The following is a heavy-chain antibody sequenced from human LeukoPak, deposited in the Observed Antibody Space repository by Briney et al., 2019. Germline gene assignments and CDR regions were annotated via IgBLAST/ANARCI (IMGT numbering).Heavy chain of an antibody. Sequence: SETLSLTCTVSGGSISSYYWSWIRQPPGKGLEGIGYIYYSGSTNYNPSLKSRVTISVDTSKNQFSLKLSSVTAAHTAVYYCARVDPDSSSTLEVFDYWGQGTLVTVSS. CDR3: ARVDPDSSSTLEVFDY. V-gene: IGHV4-59*01. CDR1: GGSISSYY. J-gene: IGHJ4*02. D-gene: IGHD6-6*01. CDR2: IYYSGST.